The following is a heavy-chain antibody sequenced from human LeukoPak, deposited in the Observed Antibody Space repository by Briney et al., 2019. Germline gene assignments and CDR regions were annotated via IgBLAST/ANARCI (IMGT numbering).Heavy chain of an antibody. CDR1: GFTFSAHT. V-gene: IGHV3-48*01. CDR3: ARGLYYIDV. J-gene: IGHJ6*03. Sequence: PGGSLRLSCAASGFTFSAHTMAWVRQAPGKGLEWVSYISGSTSVIYYADSVKGRFTISRYNAKNSLYLQRNSLRTEDTAIYYCARGLYYIDVWGNGTAVTVS. CDR2: ISGSTSVI.